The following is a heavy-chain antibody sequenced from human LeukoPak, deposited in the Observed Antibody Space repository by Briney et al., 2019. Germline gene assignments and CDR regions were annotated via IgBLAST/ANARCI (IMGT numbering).Heavy chain of an antibody. Sequence: AAVKVSYKASGYTFSLYGIIWVRQAPGQGLERMGWISGYNDNTKHAQKLQGRITMTIDTSTTTVWMELKSLTSDDTAVYYCARDHGDYQTFDYWGQGTLVTVSS. CDR1: GYTFSLYG. CDR3: ARDHGDYQTFDY. D-gene: IGHD4-17*01. V-gene: IGHV1-18*01. J-gene: IGHJ4*02. CDR2: ISGYNDNT.